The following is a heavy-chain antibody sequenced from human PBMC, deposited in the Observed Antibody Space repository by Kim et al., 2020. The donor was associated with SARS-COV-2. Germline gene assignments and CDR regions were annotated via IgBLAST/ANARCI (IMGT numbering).Heavy chain of an antibody. CDR3: ARDKKGDYFYGLDV. V-gene: IGHV4-31*03. J-gene: IGHJ6*02. CDR1: GDSISSGGYY. Sequence: SETLSLTCTVSGDSISSGGYYWSWIRQHPVRGLEWIGYIHSSGPTQYNPPLKSRLTIFIDTSKNQFSLKLTSVTAADTAVYYCARDKKGDYFYGLDVWGQGTTVTVSS. CDR2: IHSSGPT.